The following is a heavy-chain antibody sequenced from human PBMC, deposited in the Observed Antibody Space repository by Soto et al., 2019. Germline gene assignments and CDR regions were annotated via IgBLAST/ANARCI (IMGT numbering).Heavy chain of an antibody. CDR1: GFTFSIPY. D-gene: IGHD6-19*01. V-gene: IGHV3-53*01. Sequence: LRLSCAASGFTFSIPYSSFVRQAPGKGLEWVSVIYSGGSTYYADSVKGRFTISRDNSKNTLYLQMHSLRAEDTAMYYCACWGHIVPVAPSDFDRWGQGNLVNVSA. CDR3: ACWGHIVPVAPSDFDR. J-gene: IGHJ4*02. CDR2: IYSGGST.